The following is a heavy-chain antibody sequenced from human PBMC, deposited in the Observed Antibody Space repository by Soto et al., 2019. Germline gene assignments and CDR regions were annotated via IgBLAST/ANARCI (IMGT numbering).Heavy chain of an antibody. D-gene: IGHD3-3*01. Sequence: GGSLRLSCAASGFTFSSYAMHWVRQAPGKGLEWVAVISYDGSNKYYADSVKGRFTISRDNSKNTLYLQMNSLRADDTAVYYCARERSGGQGYGMDVWGQGTTVTVSS. CDR3: ARERSGGQGYGMDV. J-gene: IGHJ6*02. CDR1: GFTFSSYA. CDR2: ISYDGSNK. V-gene: IGHV3-30-3*01.